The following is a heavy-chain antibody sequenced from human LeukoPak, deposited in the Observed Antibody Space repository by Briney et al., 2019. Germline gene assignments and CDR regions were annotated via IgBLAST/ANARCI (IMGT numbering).Heavy chain of an antibody. CDR3: ARALVGALDY. D-gene: IGHD1-26*01. J-gene: IGHJ4*02. Sequence: GGSLRLSCAASGFTFSSYDMHWVRHATGRGLEWVSAIGTAGDTYYPGSVKGRFTISRENAKNSLYLQMNSLRAGDTAVYYCARALVGALDYWGQGTLVTVSS. V-gene: IGHV3-13*04. CDR1: GFTFSSYD. CDR2: IGTAGDT.